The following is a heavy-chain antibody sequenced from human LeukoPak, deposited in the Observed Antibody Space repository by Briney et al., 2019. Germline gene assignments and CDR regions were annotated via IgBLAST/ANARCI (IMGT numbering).Heavy chain of an antibody. V-gene: IGHV3-74*01. Sequence: TGGSLRLSCAASGFTFSSYWMYWVRQAPGKGLVWVSRINSDGSTTSYADSVKGRFTISRDNAKNTLYLQMNSLRAEDTAVYYCARVGTTSNFYYYGMDVWGQGTTVTVSS. CDR2: INSDGSTT. CDR1: GFTFSSYW. J-gene: IGHJ6*02. CDR3: ARVGTTSNFYYYGMDV. D-gene: IGHD2/OR15-2a*01.